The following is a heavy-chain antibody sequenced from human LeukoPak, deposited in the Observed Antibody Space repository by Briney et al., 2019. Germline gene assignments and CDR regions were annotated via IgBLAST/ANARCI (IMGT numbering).Heavy chain of an antibody. CDR3: ASSMVRGVTLS. CDR1: GFTVSSNY. D-gene: IGHD3-10*01. J-gene: IGHJ4*02. CDR2: ISSSSSYI. Sequence: GGSLRLSCAASGFTVSSNYMSWVRQAPGKGLEWVSSISSSSSYIYYADSVKGRFTISRDNAKNSLYLQMNGLRAEDTAVYYCASSMVRGVTLSWGQGTLVTVSS. V-gene: IGHV3-21*01.